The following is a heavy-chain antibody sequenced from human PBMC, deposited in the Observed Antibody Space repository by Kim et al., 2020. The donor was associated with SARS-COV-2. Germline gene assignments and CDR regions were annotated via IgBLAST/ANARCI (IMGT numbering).Heavy chain of an antibody. CDR2: IYQSGGT. D-gene: IGHD4-4*01. V-gene: IGHV4-38-2*02. Sequence: SETLSLTCTVSGYSISSGYYWGWVRQSPGKGLEWIASIYQSGGTYYNPSLRSRVTISVDTSRNQFSLKVRSVTAADTAMYYCTRGLQSDYYYYGMDVWGQGTTVTVSS. CDR1: GYSISSGYY. J-gene: IGHJ6*02. CDR3: TRGLQSDYYYYGMDV.